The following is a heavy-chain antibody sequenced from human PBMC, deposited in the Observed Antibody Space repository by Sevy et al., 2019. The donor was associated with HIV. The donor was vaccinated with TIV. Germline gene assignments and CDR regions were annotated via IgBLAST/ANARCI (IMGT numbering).Heavy chain of an antibody. J-gene: IGHJ4*02. V-gene: IGHV3-23*01. Sequence: GGSLRLSCAASGFTFSSYAMSWVRQAPGKGLEWVSAISGSGGSTYYADSVKGRFTISRDNSKNTLYLQMNSLRAEDTAVNYCAKDREDYVWGSYRYTPSFDYWGQGTLVTVSS. CDR2: ISGSGGST. D-gene: IGHD3-16*02. CDR1: GFTFSSYA. CDR3: AKDREDYVWGSYRYTPSFDY.